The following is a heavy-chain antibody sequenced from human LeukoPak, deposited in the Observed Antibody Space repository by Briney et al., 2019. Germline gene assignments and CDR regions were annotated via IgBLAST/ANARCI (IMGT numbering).Heavy chain of an antibody. V-gene: IGHV1-69*13. CDR1: AGTPTIVA. CDR2: IIPVFGTA. D-gene: IGHD6-13*01. J-gene: IGHJ3*02. CDR3: ALAYSLLQGDDAFDI. Sequence: SVKASCKPSAGTPTIVAVSWVRHAPGQGLEWMGRIIPVFGTANYAQKFQGRVTISADASTNTAYMELSSLRSEHTAVYYCALAYSLLQGDDAFDIWGQGTVVSVSS.